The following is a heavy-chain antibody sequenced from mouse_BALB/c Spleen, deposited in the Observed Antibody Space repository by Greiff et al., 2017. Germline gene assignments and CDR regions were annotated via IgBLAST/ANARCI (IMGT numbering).Heavy chain of an antibody. CDR2: ISSGGSYT. V-gene: IGHV5-9-4*01. J-gene: IGHJ2*01. CDR3: ARAYGSSFDY. D-gene: IGHD1-1*01. Sequence: EVQLVESGGGLVKPGGSLKLSCAASGFTFSSYAMSWVRQSPEKRLEWVAEISSGGSYTYYPDTVTGRFTISRDNAKNTLYLEMSSLRSEDTAMYYCARAYGSSFDYWGQGTTLTVSS. CDR1: GFTFSSYA.